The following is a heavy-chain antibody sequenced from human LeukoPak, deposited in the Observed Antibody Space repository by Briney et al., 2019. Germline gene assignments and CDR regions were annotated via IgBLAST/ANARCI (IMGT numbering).Heavy chain of an antibody. CDR3: ARVKSSSSGWRGREDYYYYMDV. V-gene: IGHV7-4-1*02. CDR2: INTNTGNP. CDR1: RYIFTGYY. D-gene: IGHD6-19*01. J-gene: IGHJ6*03. Sequence: VKVSCKASRYIFTGYYMHWVRQAPGQGLEWMGWINTNTGNPTYAQGFTGRFVFSLETSVNTAYLQITRLKAEDTAVYYCARVKSSSSGWRGREDYYYYMDVWGKGTTVTVSS.